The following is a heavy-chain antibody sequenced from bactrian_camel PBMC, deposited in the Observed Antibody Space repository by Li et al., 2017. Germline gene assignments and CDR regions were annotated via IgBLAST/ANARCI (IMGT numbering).Heavy chain of an antibody. D-gene: IGHD1*01. CDR3: AARPVNTRACVAGGRYEFGY. CDR1: GHSRGSNC. Sequence: HVQLVESGGGSVQTGGSLRLSCVVSGHSRGSNCVGWFHQAPGKEREGVAAIDSDGSTSYADSVKGRFTISKDNAKNTLYLQMDNLQPEDTAVYYCAARPVNTRACVAGGRYEFGYWGQGTQVTVS. V-gene: IGHV3S53*01. J-gene: IGHJ4*01. CDR2: IDSDGST.